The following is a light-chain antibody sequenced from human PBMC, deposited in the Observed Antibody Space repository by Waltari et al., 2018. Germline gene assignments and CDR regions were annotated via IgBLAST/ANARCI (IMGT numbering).Light chain of an antibody. CDR1: QSIISL. CDR3: HQSYTTLVFT. J-gene: IGKJ3*01. V-gene: IGKV1-39*01. CDR2: AAT. Sequence: DIQMTQSPSSLSAFVGDRVTLTCRASQSIISLLNWFQHKAGKAPKLLISAATSLQSGVQSRFNGSGSGTDFTLTITSLQPEDSATYYCHQSYTTLVFTFGPRTRLDIK.